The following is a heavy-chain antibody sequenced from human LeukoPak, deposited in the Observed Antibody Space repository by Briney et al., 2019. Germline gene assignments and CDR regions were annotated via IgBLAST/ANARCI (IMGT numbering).Heavy chain of an antibody. CDR1: GGSISSSSYY. Sequence: SETLSLTCTVSGGSISSSSYYWGWIRQPPGKGLEWIGSIYYSGSTYYNPSLKSRVTISVDTSKNQFSLKLSSVTAADTAVYYCARHEYGSSVRIDYWGQGTLVTVSS. D-gene: IGHD2-2*01. J-gene: IGHJ4*02. V-gene: IGHV4-39*01. CDR3: ARHEYGSSVRIDY. CDR2: IYYSGST.